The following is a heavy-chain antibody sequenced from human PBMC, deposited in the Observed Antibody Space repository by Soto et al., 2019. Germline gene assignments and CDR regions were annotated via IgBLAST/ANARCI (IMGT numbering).Heavy chain of an antibody. CDR2: IIPIFGTA. D-gene: IGHD1-20*01. J-gene: IGHJ4*02. V-gene: IGHV1-69*13. CDR1: GGTFSSYA. Sequence: SVKVSCKASGGTFSSYAISWVRQAPGQGLEWMGGIIPIFGTANYAQKFQGRVTITADESTSTAYMELSSLRSEDTAVYYCARGATPWITGTTLDYWGQGTLVTVSS. CDR3: ARGATPWITGTTLDY.